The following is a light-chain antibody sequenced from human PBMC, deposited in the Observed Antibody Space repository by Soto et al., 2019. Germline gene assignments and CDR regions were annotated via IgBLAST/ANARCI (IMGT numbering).Light chain of an antibody. V-gene: IGKV3-11*01. J-gene: IGKJ5*01. CDR3: HQRQYWPPIT. CDR2: DAS. CDR1: LSVSVY. Sequence: LSPGERATLSCRTSLSVSVYLDWYQQKPGQXXXLXXSDASNRATGIPARFSGSGSGTDFTLTISSLEPEDFAVYYCHQRQYWPPITFGQGTRLDI.